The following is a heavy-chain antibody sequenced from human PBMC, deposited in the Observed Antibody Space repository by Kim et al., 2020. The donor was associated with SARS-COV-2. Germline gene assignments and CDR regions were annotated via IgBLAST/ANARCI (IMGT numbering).Heavy chain of an antibody. D-gene: IGHD4-17*01. CDR3: ARQRRTTVTKEIGRYYFDY. Sequence: SETLSLTCTVSGGSISSSSYYWGWIRQPPGKGLEWIGSIYYGGSTFYNPSLKSRVTIYVDTSKNQFSLKLSSVTAADTAVYYCARQRRTTVTKEIGRYYFDYWGQGTLVTVSS. CDR2: IYYGGST. V-gene: IGHV4-39*01. J-gene: IGHJ4*02. CDR1: GGSISSSSYY.